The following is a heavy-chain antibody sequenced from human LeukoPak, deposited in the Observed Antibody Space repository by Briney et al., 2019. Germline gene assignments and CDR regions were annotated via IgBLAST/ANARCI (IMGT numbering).Heavy chain of an antibody. CDR2: INHSGST. D-gene: IGHD2-2*01. CDR3: ARRGCSSTSCRLYYYYYGMDV. J-gene: IGHJ6*02. CDR1: GGSISSGGYS. V-gene: IGHV4-30-2*01. Sequence: PSETLSLTCAVSGGSISSGGYSWSWIRQPPGKGLEWIGYINHSGSTNYNPSLKSRVTISVDTSKNQFSLKLSSVTAADTAVYYCARRGCSSTSCRLYYYYYGMDVWGQGTTVTVSS.